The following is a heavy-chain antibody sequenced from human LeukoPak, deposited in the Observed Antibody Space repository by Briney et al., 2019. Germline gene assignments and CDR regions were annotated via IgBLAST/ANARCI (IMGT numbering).Heavy chain of an antibody. CDR1: GYTVTGYY. CDR2: INPNSGGT. V-gene: IGHV1-2*02. CDR3: ARESLVD. J-gene: IGHJ4*02. D-gene: IGHD3-16*01. Sequence: ASVKVSCKASGYTVTGYYMHWVRQAPGQGLEWMGWINPNSGGTNNAQKFQGRVTMTRDTSISTVYMELSRLRSDDTAVYYCARESLVDWGQGTLVTVSS.